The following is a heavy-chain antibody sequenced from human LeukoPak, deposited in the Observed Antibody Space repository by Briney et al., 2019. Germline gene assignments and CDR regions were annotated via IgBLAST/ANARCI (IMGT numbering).Heavy chain of an antibody. D-gene: IGHD4-23*01. CDR3: ARYLDYGGNSRVFQH. CDR2: INHGGST. J-gene: IGHJ1*01. Sequence: SETLSLTCAVYGGSLSAYYWTWIRQPPGKGLEWIGEINHGGSTNYNPSLKSRVTISIDTSKNQFSLKLSSVTAADTAFYSCARYLDYGGNSRVFQHWGQGTLVTVSS. V-gene: IGHV4-34*01. CDR1: GGSLSAYY.